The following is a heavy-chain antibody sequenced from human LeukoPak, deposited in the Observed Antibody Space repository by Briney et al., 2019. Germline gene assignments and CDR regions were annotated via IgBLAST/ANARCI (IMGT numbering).Heavy chain of an antibody. J-gene: IGHJ4*02. CDR2: ISAYNGNT. CDR1: GYTFTSYG. V-gene: IGHV1-18*01. D-gene: IGHD6-6*01. CDR3: ARFSEYSSSSGVDY. Sequence: ASVTVSCKASGYTFTSYGISWVRQAPGQGLEWMGWISAYNGNTNYAQKLQGRVTMTTDTSTSTAYMELRSLRSDDTAVYYCARFSEYSSSSGVDYWGQGTLVTVSS.